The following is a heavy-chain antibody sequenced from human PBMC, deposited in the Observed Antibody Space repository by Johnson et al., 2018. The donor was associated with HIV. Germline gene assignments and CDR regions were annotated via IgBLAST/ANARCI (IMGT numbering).Heavy chain of an antibody. CDR3: ARADSSSSPWMGLDI. Sequence: MLLVESGGGVVRPGGSLRLSCAVSGFTFDDYGMSWVRQAPGKGLEWVSGINWNGGSTGYADSVKGRFTISRDNSKNTLYLQMNSLRAEDTAVYYCARADSSSSPWMGLDIWGQGTMVTVSS. J-gene: IGHJ3*02. V-gene: IGHV3-20*04. D-gene: IGHD6-13*01. CDR1: GFTFDDYG. CDR2: INWNGGST.